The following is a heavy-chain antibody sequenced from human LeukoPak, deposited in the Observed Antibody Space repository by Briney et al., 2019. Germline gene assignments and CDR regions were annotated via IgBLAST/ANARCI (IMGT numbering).Heavy chain of an antibody. CDR3: ARDRQEYQLLSDYYGTDV. V-gene: IGHV1-46*01. Sequence: ASVKVSCKASGYTFTSYYMHWVRQAPGQGLEWMGIINPSGGSTSYAQKFQGRVTMTRDTSTSTVYMELSSLRSEDTAVYYCARDRQEYQLLSDYYGTDVWGKGTTVTVSS. CDR2: INPSGGST. CDR1: GYTFTSYY. D-gene: IGHD2-2*01. J-gene: IGHJ6*04.